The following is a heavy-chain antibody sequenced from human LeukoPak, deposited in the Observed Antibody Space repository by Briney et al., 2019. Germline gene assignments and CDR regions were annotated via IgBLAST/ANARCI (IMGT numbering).Heavy chain of an antibody. CDR3: ARGRLRGDY. J-gene: IGHJ4*02. CDR2: INTDTGDP. V-gene: IGHV7-4-1*02. D-gene: IGHD3-16*01. CDR1: GYTFTNYG. Sequence: GASVKVSCKASGYTFTNYGITWVRQAPGQGLEWMGWINTDTGDPTYAQGFTGRFVFSLDTSVSTAYLQISSLKAEDTAVYYCARGRLRGDYWGQGTLVTVSS.